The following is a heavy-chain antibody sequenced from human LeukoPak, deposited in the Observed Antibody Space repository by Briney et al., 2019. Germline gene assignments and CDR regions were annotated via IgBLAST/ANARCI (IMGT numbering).Heavy chain of an antibody. D-gene: IGHD6-19*01. CDR3: CGGFSGRSSN. CDR1: GYTFNSCV. J-gene: IGHJ4*02. V-gene: IGHV1-8*03. Sequence: GASVKVSCKASGYTFNSCVINWVRQATPRGLEWMGWVNPNSGNTRYEQSFQDRSTITRDISIDTAFIELRNLASEETAIFYLCGGFSGRSSNSGQG. CDR2: VNPNSGNT.